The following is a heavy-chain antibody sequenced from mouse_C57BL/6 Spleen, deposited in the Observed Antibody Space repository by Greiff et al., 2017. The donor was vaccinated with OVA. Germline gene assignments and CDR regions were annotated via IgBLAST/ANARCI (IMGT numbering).Heavy chain of an antibody. D-gene: IGHD1-1*01. Sequence: EVKLVESGGDLVKPGGSLKLSCAASGFTFSSYGMSWVRQTPDKRLEWVATISSGGSYTYYPDSVKGRFTISRDNAKNTLYLQMSRLKSEDTAMYYCARHDGSFDYWGQGTTLTVSS. CDR1: GFTFSSYG. CDR2: ISSGGSYT. CDR3: ARHDGSFDY. V-gene: IGHV5-6*01. J-gene: IGHJ2*01.